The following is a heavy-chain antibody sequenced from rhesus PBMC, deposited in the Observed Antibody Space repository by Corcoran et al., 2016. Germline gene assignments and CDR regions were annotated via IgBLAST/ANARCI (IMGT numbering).Heavy chain of an antibody. J-gene: IGHJ4*01. CDR2: IDPSNANT. CDR1: GYTFTYFR. Sequence: QVQLVQSGAEVKKPGASVNLYCKTSGYTFTYFRINWVRQAPGQGLEWMGWIDPSNANTGYAQRFQGRVTMTRDTSTATAYMELSSLRSEDTAVHYCARGIAATGGWGQGVLVTVSS. CDR3: ARGIAATGG. V-gene: IGHV1-200*01. D-gene: IGHD6-31*01.